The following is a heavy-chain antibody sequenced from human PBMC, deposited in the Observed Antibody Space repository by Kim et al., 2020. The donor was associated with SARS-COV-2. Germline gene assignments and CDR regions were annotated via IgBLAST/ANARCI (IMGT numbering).Heavy chain of an antibody. V-gene: IGHV1-2*02. CDR3: ARSAHFWSGHYLDF. CDR2: INPYSGDT. D-gene: IGHD3-3*01. J-gene: IGHJ4*02. CDR1: GYTFTDYY. Sequence: ASVKVSCKASGYTFTDYYIHWVRQAPGQGLEWMGWINPYSGDTTYAQKFQVRVTMTRDTSISTPYVELSSLRSDDTAVYYCARSAHFWSGHYLDFWGQGT.